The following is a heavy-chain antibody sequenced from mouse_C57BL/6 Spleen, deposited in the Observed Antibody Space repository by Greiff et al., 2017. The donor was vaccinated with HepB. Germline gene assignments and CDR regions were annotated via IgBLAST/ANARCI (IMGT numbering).Heavy chain of an antibody. CDR2: IDPSDSET. CDR1: GYTFTSYW. J-gene: IGHJ2*01. V-gene: IGHV1-52*01. Sequence: QVQLQQPGAELVRPGSSVKLSCKASGYTFTSYWMHWVKQRPIQGLEWIGNIDPSDSETHYNQKFKDKATLTVDKSSSTAYMQLSSLTSEDSAVYYWARKETRDYFDYWGQGTTLTVSS. CDR3: ARKETRDYFDY.